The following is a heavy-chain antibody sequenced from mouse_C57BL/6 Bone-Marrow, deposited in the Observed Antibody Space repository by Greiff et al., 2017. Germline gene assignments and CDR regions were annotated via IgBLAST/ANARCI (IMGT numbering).Heavy chain of an antibody. Sequence: QVQLQQPGAELVKPGASVKLSCKASGYTFTSYWMQWVKQRPGQGLEWIGEIDPSDSYTNYNQKFKGKATLTVDTSSSTAYMQLSSLTSEDSAVYYCSSFDGNYFDFWGQGTPLTGAS. CDR2: IDPSDSYT. CDR1: GYTFTSYW. CDR3: SSFDGNYFDF. V-gene: IGHV1-50*01. D-gene: IGHD2-3*01. J-gene: IGHJ2*01.